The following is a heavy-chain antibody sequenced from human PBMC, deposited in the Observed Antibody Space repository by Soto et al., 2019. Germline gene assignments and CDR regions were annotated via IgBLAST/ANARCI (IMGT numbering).Heavy chain of an antibody. V-gene: IGHV3-72*01. J-gene: IGHJ4*02. CDR2: IRSRINTYTT. CDR3: STYGPAGASDS. Sequence: SXRLSCAASEFSFIVHYMDWVRQAPGKGPDWVGRIRSRINTYTTEYAASVNGRFTISRDDSKNSVYLQMTSLRTEDTAVYYCSTYGPAGASDSSGQGTLVTVSS. D-gene: IGHD1-26*01. CDR1: EFSFIVHY.